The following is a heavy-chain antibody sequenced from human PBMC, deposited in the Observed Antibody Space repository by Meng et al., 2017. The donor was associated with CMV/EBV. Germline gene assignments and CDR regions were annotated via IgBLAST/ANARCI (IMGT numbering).Heavy chain of an antibody. V-gene: IGHV1-69*02. Sequence: SVKVSCKASGGTFSSYTISWVRQAPGQGLEWMGRIIPILGIANYAQKFQGRDTITADKSTSTAYMELSSLRSEDTAVYYCASDYYYDSSGYYSDYWGQGTLVTVSS. CDR1: GGTFSSYT. D-gene: IGHD3-22*01. CDR2: IIPILGIA. J-gene: IGHJ4*02. CDR3: ASDYYYDSSGYYSDY.